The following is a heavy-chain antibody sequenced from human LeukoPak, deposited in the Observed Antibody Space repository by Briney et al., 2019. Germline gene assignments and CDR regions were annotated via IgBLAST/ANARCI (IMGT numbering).Heavy chain of an antibody. CDR3: ARGMTMPFWAFDI. J-gene: IGHJ3*02. D-gene: IGHD4/OR15-4a*01. CDR1: GGSFSGYY. V-gene: IGHV4-34*01. CDR2: INHSGST. Sequence: SETLSLTCAVYGGSFSGYYWSWIRQPPGKGLEWIGEINHSGSTNYNPSLKSRVTISVDTSKNQFSLKLSSVTAADTAVYYCARGMTMPFWAFDIWGQGTMVTVSS.